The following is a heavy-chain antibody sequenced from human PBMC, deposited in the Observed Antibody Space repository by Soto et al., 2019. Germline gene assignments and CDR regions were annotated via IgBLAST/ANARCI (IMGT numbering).Heavy chain of an antibody. CDR3: ARASLVATGDWYFDL. Sequence: QVQLVESGGGLVKPGGSLRLSCAASGFTFSDYYMSWIRQAPGKGLEWVSYISSSSSYTNYADSVKGRFTISRDNAKNSVYLQMNSLRAEDTAVYYCARASLVATGDWYFDLWGRGTLVTVSS. V-gene: IGHV3-11*05. CDR1: GFTFSDYY. J-gene: IGHJ2*01. CDR2: ISSSSSYT. D-gene: IGHD5-12*01.